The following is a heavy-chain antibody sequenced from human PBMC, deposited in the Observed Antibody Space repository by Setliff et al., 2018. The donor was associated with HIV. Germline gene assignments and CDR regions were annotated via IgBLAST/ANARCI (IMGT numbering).Heavy chain of an antibody. CDR2: IYYSGRT. CDR1: GGPISSYY. CDR3: ASQPAYSTDWYPPGYFDY. D-gene: IGHD6-19*01. V-gene: IGHV4-59*08. Sequence: LSLTCTVSGGPISSYYWSWIRQPPGKGLEWIGYIYYSGRTNYDPSLKSRVTISVDTSKNQFSLKLTSVTAADTAVYYCASQPAYSTDWYPPGYFDYWGQGTLVTVSS. J-gene: IGHJ4*02.